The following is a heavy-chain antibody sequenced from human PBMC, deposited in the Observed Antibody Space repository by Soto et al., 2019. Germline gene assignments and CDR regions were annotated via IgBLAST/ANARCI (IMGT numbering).Heavy chain of an antibody. V-gene: IGHV5-51*01. CDR1: GYSFTDYW. D-gene: IGHD3-10*01. CDR2: IYGGDSET. Sequence: GESLKISCQGSGYSFTDYWIAWVRQMPGERLEWMSAIYGGDSETRYSPSFRGQVTLSADKSISTAYLQTNSLKASDTAIYYCARATSSLYAFDMWGQGTMVTVSS. CDR3: ARATSSLYAFDM. J-gene: IGHJ3*02.